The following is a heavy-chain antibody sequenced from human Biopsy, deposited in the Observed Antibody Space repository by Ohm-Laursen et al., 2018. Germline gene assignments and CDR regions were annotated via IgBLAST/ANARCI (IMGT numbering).Heavy chain of an antibody. D-gene: IGHD3-9*01. CDR1: GGTFSNYG. CDR3: ATKLTGYFHH. CDR2: NIPILGTG. J-gene: IGHJ1*01. Sequence: GALVKVSCKAPGGTFSNYGVNWVRQAPGQGLEWLGGNIPILGTGNYAQKFQDRVTVAADTSTSTATMELRSLRSDDTAVYYCATKLTGYFHHWGQGTLVIVSS. V-gene: IGHV1-69*06.